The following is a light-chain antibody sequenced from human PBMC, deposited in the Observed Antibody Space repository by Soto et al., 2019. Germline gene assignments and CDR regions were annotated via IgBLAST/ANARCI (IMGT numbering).Light chain of an antibody. CDR3: QHYVTSSIT. CDR2: GAS. J-gene: IGKJ5*01. Sequence: EVVLTQSPGTPSLSPGERVTILCLASQSVSSTSLAWYQQKPGQTPRLLIYGASSRATGTPDRISGGGSGTHFTLTISRLEPEDFAVYYCQHYVTSSITFGQGTRLKIK. CDR1: QSVSSTS. V-gene: IGKV3-20*01.